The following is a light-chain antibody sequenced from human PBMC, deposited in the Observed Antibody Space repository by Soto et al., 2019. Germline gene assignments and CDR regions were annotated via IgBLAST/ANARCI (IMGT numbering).Light chain of an antibody. V-gene: IGKV1-5*03. Sequence: DVQMTQSPSTLSASVGDTVTITCRSSQSIGLSMAWYRQKPGKAPKLLIYEESRLETGVPSTFSGSTSGTEFTLAISSLRPDDFATYYCQQYRTYPWTFGQGTRVEIK. J-gene: IGKJ1*01. CDR3: QQYRTYPWT. CDR2: EES. CDR1: QSIGLS.